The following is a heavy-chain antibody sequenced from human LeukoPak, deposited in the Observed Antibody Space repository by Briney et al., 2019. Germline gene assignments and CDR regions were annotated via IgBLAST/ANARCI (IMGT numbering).Heavy chain of an antibody. Sequence: ASVKVSCKSSGYTFTVYYMHWVRQAPGQGLEWVGWINPNSGGTNYSQKFQGRVTMTRDTSISTAYMELSRLRSDDPAVYYCARDLFKGNYWGQGTLVTVSS. CDR1: GYTFTVYY. J-gene: IGHJ4*02. CDR3: ARDLFKGNY. CDR2: INPNSGGT. D-gene: IGHD3-10*01. V-gene: IGHV1-2*02.